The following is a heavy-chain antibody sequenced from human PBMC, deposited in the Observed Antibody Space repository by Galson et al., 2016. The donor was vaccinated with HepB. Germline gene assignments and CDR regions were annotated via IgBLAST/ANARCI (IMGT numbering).Heavy chain of an antibody. CDR1: GYTFTNYG. CDR2: ISGDNGNT. Sequence: SVKVSCKASGYTFTNYGIRWVRQAPGQGLEWMGWISGDNGNTDYAQKLQGRVTMTTDTSTRTAYMELRSPRSDDTAVDSCATRKLTSSVSGNFGRDVWGQGTTVTVSS. CDR3: ATRKLTSSVSGNFGRDV. J-gene: IGHJ6*02. D-gene: IGHD6-19*01. V-gene: IGHV1-18*01.